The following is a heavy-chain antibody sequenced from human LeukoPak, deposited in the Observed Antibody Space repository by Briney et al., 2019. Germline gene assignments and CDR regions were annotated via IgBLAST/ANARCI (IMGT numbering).Heavy chain of an antibody. J-gene: IGHJ4*02. Sequence: GGSLRLSCAAPGFTFSSYGMHWVRQAPGKGLEWVAVIWNDGSEIYYADSVKGRFTISRDNSKNTLYLQMNSLRAEDTAVYYCAKDLTTGTLSSDCWGQGTLVTVSS. CDR3: AKDLTTGTLSSDC. D-gene: IGHD1-1*01. V-gene: IGHV3-33*06. CDR1: GFTFSSYG. CDR2: IWNDGSEI.